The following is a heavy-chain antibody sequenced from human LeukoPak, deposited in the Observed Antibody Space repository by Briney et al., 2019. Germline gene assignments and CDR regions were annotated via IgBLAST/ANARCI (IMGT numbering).Heavy chain of an antibody. V-gene: IGHV3-74*01. CDR2: INSDGYSI. CDR3: ARGVAVAGTDY. J-gene: IGHJ4*02. Sequence: PGGSLRLSCAASGFTFSSYWMHWVRQAPGKGLVWVSRINSDGYSISYADSVKGRFTISRDNAKNTLYLQMNTLRPEDTAIYYCARGVAVAGTDYWGQGILVTVSS. CDR1: GFTFSSYW. D-gene: IGHD6-19*01.